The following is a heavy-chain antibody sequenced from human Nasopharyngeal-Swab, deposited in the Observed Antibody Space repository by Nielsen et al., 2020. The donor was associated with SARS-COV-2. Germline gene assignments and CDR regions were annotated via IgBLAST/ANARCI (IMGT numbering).Heavy chain of an antibody. J-gene: IGHJ4*02. Sequence: GGSLRLSCAASGFTFSSYSMNWVRQAPGKGLEWVSSISSSSSYIYYADSVKGRFTISKDNSKNTLFLEMSSLRAEDTAVYYCAKERFYSGSGRYPRDFDYWGQGTLVTVSS. V-gene: IGHV3-21*01. CDR1: GFTFSSYS. CDR2: ISSSSSYI. CDR3: AKERFYSGSGRYPRDFDY. D-gene: IGHD3-10*01.